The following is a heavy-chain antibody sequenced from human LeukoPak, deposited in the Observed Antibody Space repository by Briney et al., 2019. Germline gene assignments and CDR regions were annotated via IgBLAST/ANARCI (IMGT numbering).Heavy chain of an antibody. Sequence: SETLSLTCTVSGGSISSYYWSCIRQPPGKGLEWIGYIYYSGRPNHNPSLKSRVTISVDTSKNQFSLKLSSVTAADTAVYYCAGGVYSSGWYSHWYYYGMDVWGQGTTVTVSS. CDR1: GGSISSYY. V-gene: IGHV4-59*08. D-gene: IGHD6-19*01. J-gene: IGHJ6*02. CDR3: AGGVYSSGWYSHWYYYGMDV. CDR2: IYYSGRP.